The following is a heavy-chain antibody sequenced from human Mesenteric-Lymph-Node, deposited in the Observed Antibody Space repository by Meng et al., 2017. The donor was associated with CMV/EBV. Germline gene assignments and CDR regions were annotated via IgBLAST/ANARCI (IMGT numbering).Heavy chain of an antibody. Sequence: GSLRLSCTVSGASITSNSYYWDWIRQPPGKGLEWIGSIYHSGSTYYNPSLKSRVTISVDTSKNQFSLKLSSVTAADTAFYYCARRNLYYFDYWGQGTLVTVSS. V-gene: IGHV4-39*07. J-gene: IGHJ4*02. CDR1: GASITSNSYY. CDR3: ARRNLYYFDY. CDR2: IYHSGST.